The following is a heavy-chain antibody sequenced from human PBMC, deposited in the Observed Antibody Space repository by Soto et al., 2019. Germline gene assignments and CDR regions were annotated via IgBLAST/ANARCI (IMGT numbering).Heavy chain of an antibody. CDR3: AKFYGGNSAHTYTIDP. V-gene: IGHV3-23*01. Sequence: EVQLLESGGGLVQPGGSLRLSCAASGFTFSSYAMSWVRQAPGKGLEWVSTISSSGGSTHYADSVKGRFTISRDNSKTTRYLQMNSLRAEDTAVYYCAKFYGGNSAHTYTIDPWGQGTLVTVSS. CDR1: GFTFSSYA. J-gene: IGHJ5*02. CDR2: ISSSGGST. D-gene: IGHD2-21*02.